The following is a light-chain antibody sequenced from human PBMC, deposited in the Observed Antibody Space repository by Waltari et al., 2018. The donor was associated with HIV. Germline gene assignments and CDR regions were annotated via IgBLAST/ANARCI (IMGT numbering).Light chain of an antibody. Sequence: QSALTQPRSVSGSPGQSVTISGPVTSSDLGYFDYVSWYQQSPGKAPQVIIYEVNQRPSGVPDRFTGSKSGITASPTISGLQGEDEADYYCCSYAGAYTYVFGTGTKVNVL. CDR3: CSYAGAYTYV. CDR1: SSDLGYFDY. J-gene: IGLJ1*01. CDR2: EVN. V-gene: IGLV2-11*01.